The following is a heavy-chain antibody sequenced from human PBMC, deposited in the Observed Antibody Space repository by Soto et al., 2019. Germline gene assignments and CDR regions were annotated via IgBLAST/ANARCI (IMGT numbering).Heavy chain of an antibody. CDR2: ISGSGGST. Sequence: GGSLRLSCAASGFTFSSYAMSWVRQAPGKGLEWVSAISGSGGSTYYADSVKGRFTISRDNSKNTLYLQMNSLRAEDTAVYYCAKDLRLASSSSGGYFDYWGQGTLVTVSS. J-gene: IGHJ4*02. CDR1: GFTFSSYA. D-gene: IGHD6-6*01. V-gene: IGHV3-23*01. CDR3: AKDLRLASSSSGGYFDY.